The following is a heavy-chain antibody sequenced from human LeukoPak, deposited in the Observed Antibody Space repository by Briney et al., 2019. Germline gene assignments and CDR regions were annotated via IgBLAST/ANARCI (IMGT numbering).Heavy chain of an antibody. CDR3: ANSATPDYYDSSGYCLDY. CDR1: AFIFSGHW. Sequence: GGSLRLSCEASAFIFSGHWLNWVRQAPGKGLEWVAVISYDGSNKYYADSVKGRFTISRDNSKNTLYLQMNSLRAEDTAVYYCANSATPDYYDSSGYCLDYWGQGTLVTVSS. CDR2: ISYDGSNK. D-gene: IGHD3-22*01. V-gene: IGHV3-30*18. J-gene: IGHJ4*02.